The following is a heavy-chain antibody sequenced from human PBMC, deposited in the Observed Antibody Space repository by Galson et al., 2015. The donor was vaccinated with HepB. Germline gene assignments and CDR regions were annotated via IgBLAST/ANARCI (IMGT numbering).Heavy chain of an antibody. CDR1: GFTFSSYA. CDR3: AKDVTEGEYGSVSYSDY. CDR2: ISGSGGST. V-gene: IGHV3-23*01. D-gene: IGHD3-10*01. Sequence: SLRLSCAASGFTFSSYALSWVRQAPGKGLEWVSSISGSGGSTYCADSVKGRFTISRDNSKNTLYLQMNSLRAEDTAVYYCAKDVTEGEYGSVSYSDYWSQGTLVTVSS. J-gene: IGHJ4*02.